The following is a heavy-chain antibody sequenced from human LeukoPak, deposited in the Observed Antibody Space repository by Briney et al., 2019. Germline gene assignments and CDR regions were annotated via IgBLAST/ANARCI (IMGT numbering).Heavy chain of an antibody. CDR3: ARDRLLEDRDYSYYYYMDV. CDR2: ISGSGGST. J-gene: IGHJ6*03. Sequence: GGSLRLSCAASGFTFSSYAMSWVRQAPGKGLEWVSAISGSGGSTYYADSVKGRFTISRDNAKNSLYLQMNSLRAEDTAVYHCARDRLLEDRDYSYYYYMDVWGKGTTVTVSS. CDR1: GFTFSSYA. D-gene: IGHD1-1*01. V-gene: IGHV3-23*01.